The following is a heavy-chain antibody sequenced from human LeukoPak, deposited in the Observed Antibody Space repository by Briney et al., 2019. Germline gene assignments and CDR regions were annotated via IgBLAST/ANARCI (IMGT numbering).Heavy chain of an antibody. Sequence: PGGSLRLSCAASGFTFSSYSMNWVRQAPGKGLEWVSAISGSGGSTYYADSVKGRFTISRDSSKNTLYLQMNSLRAEDTAVYYCARGSTAVAGTTHFDYWGQGTLVTVSS. CDR3: ARGSTAVAGTTHFDY. J-gene: IGHJ4*02. D-gene: IGHD6-19*01. CDR1: GFTFSSYS. CDR2: ISGSGGST. V-gene: IGHV3-23*01.